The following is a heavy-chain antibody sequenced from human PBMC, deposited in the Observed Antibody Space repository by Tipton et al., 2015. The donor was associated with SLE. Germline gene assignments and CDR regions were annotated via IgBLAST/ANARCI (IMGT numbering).Heavy chain of an antibody. V-gene: IGHV3-74*03. Sequence: GSLRLSCEASGFTFSTNWMHWVRQGPGKGLVWVSRINSDGRSITYADSVKGRFTISRDNAKNTLYLQMNSLRAEDTAVYYCAGGSVTAPRSAFDIWGQGTMVTVSS. CDR2: INSDGRSI. CDR1: GFTFSTNW. D-gene: IGHD2-21*02. J-gene: IGHJ3*02. CDR3: AGGSVTAPRSAFDI.